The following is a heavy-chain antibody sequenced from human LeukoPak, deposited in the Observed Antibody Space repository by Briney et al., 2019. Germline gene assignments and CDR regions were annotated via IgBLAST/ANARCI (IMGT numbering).Heavy chain of an antibody. D-gene: IGHD2-15*01. CDR1: GFTVSSNY. Sequence: SGGSLRLSCAASGFTVSSNYMSWVRQAPGKGLEWVSLIYSGGSTYYADSVKGRFTISRDNSKNTRYLQMNSLRAEDTAVYYCASTILGYCSGGSCPRDAFDIWGQGTMVTVSS. CDR3: ASTILGYCSGGSCPRDAFDI. J-gene: IGHJ3*02. CDR2: IYSGGST. V-gene: IGHV3-53*01.